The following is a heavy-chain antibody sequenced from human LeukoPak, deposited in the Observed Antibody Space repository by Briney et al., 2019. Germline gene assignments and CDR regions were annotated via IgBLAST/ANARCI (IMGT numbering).Heavy chain of an antibody. Sequence: PGGSLRLSCAASGFTFSIYGMHWVRQAPGKGLEWVAFIRYDGSNKYYADSVKGRFTISRDNSKNTLYLQMNSLRAEDTAVYYCPPLTSEWFDPWGQGTLVTVSS. V-gene: IGHV3-30*02. J-gene: IGHJ5*02. CDR1: GFTFSIYG. CDR3: PPLTSEWFDP. D-gene: IGHD1-20*01. CDR2: IRYDGSNK.